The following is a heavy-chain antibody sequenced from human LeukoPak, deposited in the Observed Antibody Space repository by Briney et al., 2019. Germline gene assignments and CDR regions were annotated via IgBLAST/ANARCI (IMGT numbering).Heavy chain of an antibody. CDR3: TTDMIVGATIFDY. J-gene: IGHJ4*02. CDR1: GFTFSNAW. Sequence: PGGSLRLSCAASGFTFSNAWMNWVRQAPGKGLEWVSRIKSKTDGGTTDYAAPVKGRFTISRDDSKNTLYLQMNSLKTEDTAVYYCTTDMIVGATIFDYWGQGTLVTVSS. CDR2: IKSKTDGGTT. V-gene: IGHV3-15*07. D-gene: IGHD1-26*01.